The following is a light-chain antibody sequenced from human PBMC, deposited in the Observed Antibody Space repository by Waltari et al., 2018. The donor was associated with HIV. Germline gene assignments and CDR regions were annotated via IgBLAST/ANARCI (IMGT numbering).Light chain of an antibody. V-gene: IGKV3-20*01. CDR2: GAS. Sequence: EIALTQSPGTLSLSTGERATFSCRASQTISSTYLAWYQQKPGQAPRLLIYGASSRATGIPDRFSGSGSGTDFTLTISSLEPEDCAVYYCQQYIGSPRTFGQGTKVELK. CDR3: QQYIGSPRT. CDR1: QTISSTY. J-gene: IGKJ1*01.